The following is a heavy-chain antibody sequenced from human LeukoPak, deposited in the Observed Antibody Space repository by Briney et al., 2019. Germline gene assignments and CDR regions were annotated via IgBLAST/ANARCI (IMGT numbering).Heavy chain of an antibody. CDR1: GGSFSSYF. CDR3: ARAGSMWELPNYFDY. CDR2: IYYSGST. D-gene: IGHD1-26*01. Sequence: PSETLSLTCTVSGGSFSSYFWSWIRQPPGKGLEWIGYIYYSGSTNYNPSLKSRVTISVDTSKNQFSLKLSSVTAADTAVYYCARAGSMWELPNYFDYWGQGTLVTVSS. V-gene: IGHV4-59*01. J-gene: IGHJ4*02.